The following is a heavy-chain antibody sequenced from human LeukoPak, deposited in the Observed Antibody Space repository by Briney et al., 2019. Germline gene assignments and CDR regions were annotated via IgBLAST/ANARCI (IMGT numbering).Heavy chain of an antibody. CDR1: GYSISSGYY. CDR2: IYHSGST. J-gene: IGHJ5*02. D-gene: IGHD3-3*01. CDR3: ARDLYDFWSGYYTEWFDP. Sequence: SETLSLTCTVSGYSISSGYYWGWIRQPPGKGLEWIGSIYHSGSTYYNPSLKSRVTISVDTSKNQFSLKLSSVTAADTAVYYCARDLYDFWSGYYTEWFDPWGQGTLVTVSS. V-gene: IGHV4-38-2*02.